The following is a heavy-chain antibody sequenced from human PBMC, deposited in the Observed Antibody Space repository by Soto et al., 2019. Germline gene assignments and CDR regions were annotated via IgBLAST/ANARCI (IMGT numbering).Heavy chain of an antibody. D-gene: IGHD3-22*01. J-gene: IGHJ3*02. CDR3: ARSGSSDYDAFDI. CDR2: ISYDGSNK. V-gene: IGHV3-30*04. CDR1: GFSFSTYP. Sequence: QVQLVESGGGVVQPGRSLRLSCAASGFSFSTYPMHWVRQAPGKGLEWLAVISYDGSNKYYADSVKGRFTISRDNSKNTLYLQMNSLRAEDTAVYYCARSGSSDYDAFDIWGQGTMVTVSS.